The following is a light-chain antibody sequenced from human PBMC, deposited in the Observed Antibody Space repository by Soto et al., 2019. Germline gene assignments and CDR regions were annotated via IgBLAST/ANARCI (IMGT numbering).Light chain of an antibody. CDR2: GNS. CDR1: SSNIGAGYD. Sequence: QSVLTQPPSVSGAPGQRVTISCTGSSSNIGAGYDVHWYQQLPGTAPKLLIYGNSNRPSGVPDRFSGSKSGTSASLAITGLQAEDEAAYYCQSYDGSLSAVVFGGGTKVTVL. V-gene: IGLV1-40*01. J-gene: IGLJ2*01. CDR3: QSYDGSLSAVV.